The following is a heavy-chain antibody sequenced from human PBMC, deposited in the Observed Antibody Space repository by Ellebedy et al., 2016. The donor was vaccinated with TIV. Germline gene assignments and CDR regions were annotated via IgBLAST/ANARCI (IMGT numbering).Heavy chain of an antibody. CDR1: GYSFTTYW. Sequence: GGSLRLXCQGSGYSFTTYWIGWVRQMPGKGLEWMGIIHPGDSVTRYSPSFEGQVTMSVDKPISTAYLQWSSLKASDTAIYYCARRDTLTVVVGGFDIWGQGTMVTVS. CDR2: IHPGDSVT. V-gene: IGHV5-51*04. D-gene: IGHD3-22*01. CDR3: ARRDTLTVVVGGFDI. J-gene: IGHJ3*02.